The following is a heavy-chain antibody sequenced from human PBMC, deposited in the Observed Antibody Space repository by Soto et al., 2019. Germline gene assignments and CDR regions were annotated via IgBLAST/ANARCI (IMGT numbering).Heavy chain of an antibody. CDR3: AKDQTDVTPFDY. Sequence: VSLRLSCAASGFSFSSLAMSWVRQAPGKGLEWVSSISGRGVDTLYADSVKGRFTISRDNSRNTLYLQVNSLRAEDTAVYYCAKDQTDVTPFDYWGQGTLVTVSS. V-gene: IGHV3-23*01. CDR2: ISGRGVDT. CDR1: GFSFSSLA. J-gene: IGHJ4*02. D-gene: IGHD2-21*02.